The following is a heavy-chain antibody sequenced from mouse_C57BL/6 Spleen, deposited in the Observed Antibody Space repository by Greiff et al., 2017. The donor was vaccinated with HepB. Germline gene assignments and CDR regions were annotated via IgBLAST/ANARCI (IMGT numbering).Heavy chain of an antibody. V-gene: IGHV5-4*01. J-gene: IGHJ2*01. CDR2: ISDGGSYT. CDR3: ARDPPIYDASGD. D-gene: IGHD2-3*01. Sequence: EVMLVESGGGLVKPGGSLKLSCAASGFTFSSYAMSWVRQTPEKRLEWVATISDGGSYTYYPDNVKGRFTISRDNAKNNLYLQMSHLKSEDTAMYYCARDPPIYDASGDWGKGTTLTVSS. CDR1: GFTFSSYA.